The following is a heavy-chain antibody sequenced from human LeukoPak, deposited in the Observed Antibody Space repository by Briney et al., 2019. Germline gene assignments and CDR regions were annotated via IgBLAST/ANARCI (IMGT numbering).Heavy chain of an antibody. D-gene: IGHD1-1*01. CDR3: ASGTTKRIDY. J-gene: IGHJ4*02. CDR1: GYTFTAQY. Sequence: ASVKVSCKASGYTFTAQYMHWVRQAPGQGLEWMGRINPSSGGTNYVQKFQGRVTTTRDTSITTAYMELTSLRSDDTAVYYCASGTTKRIDYWGQGTLVTVSS. V-gene: IGHV1-2*06. CDR2: INPSSGGT.